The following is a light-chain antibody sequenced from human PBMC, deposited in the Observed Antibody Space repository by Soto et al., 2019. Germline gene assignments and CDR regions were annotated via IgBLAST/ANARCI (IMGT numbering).Light chain of an antibody. CDR3: QKYNTWWT. CDR2: DAS. CDR1: QSISSW. V-gene: IGKV1-5*01. J-gene: IGKJ1*01. Sequence: DIQMTQSPSTLSASVGDRVTITCRASQSISSWLAWYQQKPGKAPKLLIYDASNLESGVPSRFSGSGSGTEFTLTISSLQPDDYATYYCQKYNTWWTFGHGTKVEIK.